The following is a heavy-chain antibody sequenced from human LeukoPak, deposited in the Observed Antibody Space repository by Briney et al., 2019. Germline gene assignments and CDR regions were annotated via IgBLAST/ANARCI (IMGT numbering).Heavy chain of an antibody. J-gene: IGHJ6*03. Sequence: ASVKVSCKASGYTFTDYFLHWVRQAPGQGPEWMGWINPISGGTRYAQYLQDRVTMTRDTSISTAYMELSGLTSDDTAVYYCARDYYGSGSYSTKPYYYYYYYMDVWGKGTTVTISS. CDR3: ARDYYGSGSYSTKPYYYYYYYMDV. V-gene: IGHV1-2*02. CDR1: GYTFTDYF. D-gene: IGHD3-10*01. CDR2: INPISGGT.